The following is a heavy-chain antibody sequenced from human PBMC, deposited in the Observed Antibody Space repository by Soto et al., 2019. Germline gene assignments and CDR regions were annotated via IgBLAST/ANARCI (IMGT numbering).Heavy chain of an antibody. CDR1: GGSISSGDYY. J-gene: IGHJ4*02. V-gene: IGHV4-30-4*01. CDR3: PRDLATIAY. Sequence: SRTLSLTCTDSGGSISSGDYYWSCIRQPPGKGLEWIGYLYYSGTTYYTPSLKSRVNISVDTSKXQLPLKLSSVTPPDTAEYYCPRDLATIAYGGQGTIVTVSS. D-gene: IGHD5-12*01. CDR2: LYYSGTT.